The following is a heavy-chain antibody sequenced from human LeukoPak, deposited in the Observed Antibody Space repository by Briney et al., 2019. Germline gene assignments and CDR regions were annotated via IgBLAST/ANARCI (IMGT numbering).Heavy chain of an antibody. CDR1: GYTFTGYY. D-gene: IGHD6-13*01. J-gene: IGHJ4*02. V-gene: IGHV1-2*02. CDR2: INPNSGGT. CDR3: ARGASSSWYSPYYLDY. Sequence: GASVKVSCEASGYTFTGYYMHWVRQAPGQGLEWMGWINPNSGGTNYAQKFRGRVTMTRDTSISTAYMELSRLRSDDTAVYYCARGASSSWYSPYYLDYWGQGTLVTVSS.